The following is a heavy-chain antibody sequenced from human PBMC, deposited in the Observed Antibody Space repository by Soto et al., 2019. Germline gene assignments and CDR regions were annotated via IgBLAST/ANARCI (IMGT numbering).Heavy chain of an antibody. D-gene: IGHD3-10*01. CDR2: IDPRSGGT. Sequence: HVQLVQSGTEVKKPGASVRVSCMVSGYPFTTDYIHGVRQAPGQGFEWKGWIDPRSGGTVYEQKFQGRVTMTRYTAISTVYRDLSGLTSDDTALCYCATDDYGIFPYWGQGSLVTVSS. CDR1: GYPFTTDY. J-gene: IGHJ4*02. CDR3: ATDDYGIFPY. V-gene: IGHV1-2*02.